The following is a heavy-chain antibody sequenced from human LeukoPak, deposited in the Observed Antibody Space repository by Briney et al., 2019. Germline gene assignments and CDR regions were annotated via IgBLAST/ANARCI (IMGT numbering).Heavy chain of an antibody. Sequence: GGSLRLSCAASGFTFSSYAMSWVRQAPGEGLQWVSGISGSGSGTYYADSVRGRFTISRDNSKNTLYLQMNRLRAEDTAVYYCAKATYSSTWYRFDYWGQGTLATVSS. CDR2: ISGSGSGT. CDR3: AKATYSSTWYRFDY. D-gene: IGHD6-13*01. CDR1: GFTFSSYA. V-gene: IGHV3-23*01. J-gene: IGHJ4*02.